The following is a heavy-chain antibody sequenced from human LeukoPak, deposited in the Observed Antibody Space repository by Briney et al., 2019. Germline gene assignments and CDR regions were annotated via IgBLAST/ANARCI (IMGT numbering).Heavy chain of an antibody. D-gene: IGHD1-26*01. CDR2: VYSSGST. Sequence: PSETLSLTCTVSGASVSGSPYYWGWIRQPPGKGLEWIGSVYSSGSTYYNASLQSRFTISVETSKNQISLRLNSVTAADTAIYYCAKSGGYGLIDYWGQGTLVTVSS. J-gene: IGHJ4*02. CDR1: GASVSGSPYY. CDR3: AKSGGYGLIDY. V-gene: IGHV4-39*01.